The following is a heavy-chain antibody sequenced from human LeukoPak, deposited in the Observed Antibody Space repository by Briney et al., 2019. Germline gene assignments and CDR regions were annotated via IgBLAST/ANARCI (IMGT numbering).Heavy chain of an antibody. Sequence: SETLSLTCAVYGGSFSGYYWSWIRQPPGKGLEWVGYIYYSGSTNYNPSLKSRVTISVDTSKNQFSLKLSSVTAADTAVYYCARFAVAGPFYYYYYMDVWGKGTTVTISS. CDR2: IYYSGST. V-gene: IGHV4-59*01. CDR3: ARFAVAGPFYYYYYMDV. CDR1: GGSFSGYY. D-gene: IGHD6-19*01. J-gene: IGHJ6*03.